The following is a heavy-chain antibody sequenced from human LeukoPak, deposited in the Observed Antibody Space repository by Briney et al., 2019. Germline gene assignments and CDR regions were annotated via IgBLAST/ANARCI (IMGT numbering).Heavy chain of an antibody. CDR1: GYTFTGYY. Sequence: GASVKVSCKASGYTFTGYYMQWVRQAPGEGLELMLRINPNSGGTNYAQKFQGRVTMTRDTSISTAYMELSRLRSDDTAVYYCARDGDYIDYRGQGTLVTVSS. CDR3: ARDGDYIDY. CDR2: INPNSGGT. V-gene: IGHV1-2*06. J-gene: IGHJ4*02. D-gene: IGHD4-17*01.